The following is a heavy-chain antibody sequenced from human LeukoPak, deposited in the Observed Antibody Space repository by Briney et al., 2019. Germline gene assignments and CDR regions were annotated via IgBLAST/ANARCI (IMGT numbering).Heavy chain of an antibody. Sequence: GGSLRLSCAASGFTFTIYAIHWVRQAPGKGLEWLAVTDGSNKFYSDSVKGRFTISGDSSKNTVYLQMNSLRPEDTAMYYCAKDLIAGAPDYFDYWGRGTLVSVSS. CDR2: TDGSNK. CDR3: AKDLIAGAPDYFDY. CDR1: GFTFTIYA. D-gene: IGHD1-14*01. J-gene: IGHJ4*02. V-gene: IGHV3-30-3*01.